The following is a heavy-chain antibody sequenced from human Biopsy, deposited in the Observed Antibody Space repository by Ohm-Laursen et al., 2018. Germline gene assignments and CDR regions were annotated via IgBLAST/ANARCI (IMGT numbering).Heavy chain of an antibody. CDR2: ATNRGDNYAT. Sequence: GSLRLSCAASGFTFTNHFMDWVRRAPGKGLEWVGRATNRGDNYATHYAAAVKGRFSISRDDSENSIYLQMNSLKTEDTAVYYCARVSYYSRNLDCWGQGTLVTVSS. D-gene: IGHD3-22*01. CDR1: GFTFTNHF. CDR3: ARVSYYSRNLDC. V-gene: IGHV3-72*01. J-gene: IGHJ4*02.